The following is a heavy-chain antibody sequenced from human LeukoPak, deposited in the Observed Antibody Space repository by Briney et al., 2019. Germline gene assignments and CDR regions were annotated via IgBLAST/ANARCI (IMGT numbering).Heavy chain of an antibody. J-gene: IGHJ4*02. CDR2: IYPGDSDT. Sequence: TGESLKISCKGSGYNFTSYWIGWVRQMSGKGLECMGIIYPGDSDTRYSPSFQGQVTISADKSISTAYLQWSSLKASDTAMYYCVRAETSRLDPFDFWGQGSLVTVSS. V-gene: IGHV5-51*01. CDR1: GYNFTSYW. CDR3: VRAETSRLDPFDF.